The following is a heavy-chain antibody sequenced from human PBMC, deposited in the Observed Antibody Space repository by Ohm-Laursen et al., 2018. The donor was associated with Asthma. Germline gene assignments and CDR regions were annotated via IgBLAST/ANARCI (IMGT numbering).Heavy chain of an antibody. V-gene: IGHV4-31*03. CDR1: GGSISSGGYY. J-gene: IGHJ4*02. D-gene: IGHD6-19*01. CDR2: IYYSGST. Sequence: SLTCTVSGGSISSGGYYWSWIRQHPGKGLEWIGYIYYSGSTYYNPSLKSRVTISVDTSKNQFSLKLSSVTAADTAVYYCAREGAVAGNFDYWGQGTLVTVSS. CDR3: AREGAVAGNFDY.